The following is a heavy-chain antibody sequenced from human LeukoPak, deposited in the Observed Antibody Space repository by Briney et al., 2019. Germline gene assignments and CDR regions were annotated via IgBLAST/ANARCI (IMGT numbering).Heavy chain of an antibody. CDR2: IRYDGSNK. CDR1: GFTFSSFG. CDR3: AKGGDFWVDY. D-gene: IGHD3-16*01. J-gene: IGHJ4*02. Sequence: GGSLRLSCAASGFTFSSFGIHWVRQAPGKGLEWVAFIRYDGSNKYYADSVKGRFTISRDNSKNTLYLQMNSLRAEDTAVYYCAKGGDFWVDYWGQGTLVTVSS. V-gene: IGHV3-30*02.